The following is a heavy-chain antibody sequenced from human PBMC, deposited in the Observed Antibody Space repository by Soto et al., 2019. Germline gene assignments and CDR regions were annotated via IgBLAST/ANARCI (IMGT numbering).Heavy chain of an antibody. CDR1: GYTFVDYG. CDR2: ISPYNGNT. J-gene: IGHJ5*02. V-gene: IGHV1-18*04. CDR3: ARMPTPTHGDSNNNDFLDP. Sequence: QVQLVQSGVEVKKPGASVKVSCKASGYTFVDYGFSWVRQAPGQGLEWMGWISPYNGNTHYVETFQGRVTMTTDTSTSTAFMEMSTLTDDDTSVYYCARMPTPTHGDSNNNDFLDPWGQGTLVTVSS. D-gene: IGHD1-1*01.